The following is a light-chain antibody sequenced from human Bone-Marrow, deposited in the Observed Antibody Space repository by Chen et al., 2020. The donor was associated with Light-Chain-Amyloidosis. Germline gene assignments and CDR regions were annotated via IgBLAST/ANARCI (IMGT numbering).Light chain of an antibody. Sequence: SYELTQPPSVSVPPGQTARITHSGDDLPTKYAYWYQQKPGQAPVLVIHRDTERPSGISERFSGSSSGTTATSTISGVQAEDEADYHCQSADSSGTYEVIFGGGTKLTVL. CDR3: QSADSSGTYEVI. V-gene: IGLV3-25*03. CDR2: RDT. J-gene: IGLJ2*01. CDR1: DLPTKY.